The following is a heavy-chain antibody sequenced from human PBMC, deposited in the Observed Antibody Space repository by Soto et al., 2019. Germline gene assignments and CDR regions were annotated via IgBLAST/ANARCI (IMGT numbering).Heavy chain of an antibody. D-gene: IGHD2-15*01. CDR1: GFTFSSYG. CDR3: AKDNGGLVVEYYFDY. CDR2: ISYDGSNK. V-gene: IGHV3-30*18. J-gene: IGHJ4*02. Sequence: GGSLRLSCAASGFTFSSYGMHWVRQTPGKGLEWVAVISYDGSNKYYAESVKGRFTISRDNSKNTLYLQMNSLRAEDTAVYYCAKDNGGLVVEYYFDYWGQGTLVTVSS.